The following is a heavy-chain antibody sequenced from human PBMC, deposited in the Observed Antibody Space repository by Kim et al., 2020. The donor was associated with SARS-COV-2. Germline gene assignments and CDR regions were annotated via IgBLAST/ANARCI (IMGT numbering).Heavy chain of an antibody. CDR1: GFTFRNYE. CDR3: ARQAPDY. Sequence: GGSLRLACAVSGFTFRNYEMNWISQAPGKGLEWLAYISMDGYTTYYADSVKGRPTISRDNAKNSLYLEWNSLTTDDTAIYYCARQAPDYWGQGTLVTVS. J-gene: IGHJ4*02. V-gene: IGHV3-48*03. CDR2: ISMDGYTT.